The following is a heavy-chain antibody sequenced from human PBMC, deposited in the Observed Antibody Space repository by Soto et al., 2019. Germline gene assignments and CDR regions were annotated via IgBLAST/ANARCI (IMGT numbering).Heavy chain of an antibody. D-gene: IGHD2-15*01. Sequence: SVKVSCKASGGTFSSYTISWVRQAPGQGLEWMGRIIPILGIANYAQKFQGRVTITADKSTSTAYMELSSLRSEDTAVYYCARDRGYCSGGSCYSGYYYYYMDVWGKGTTVTVSS. J-gene: IGHJ6*03. V-gene: IGHV1-69*04. CDR3: ARDRGYCSGGSCYSGYYYYYMDV. CDR1: GGTFSSYT. CDR2: IIPILGIA.